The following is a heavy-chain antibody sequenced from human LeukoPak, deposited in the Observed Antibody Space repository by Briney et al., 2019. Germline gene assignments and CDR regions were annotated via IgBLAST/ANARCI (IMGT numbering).Heavy chain of an antibody. D-gene: IGHD3-22*01. J-gene: IGHJ4*02. Sequence: GGSLRLSCAASGFTFSSYGMHWVRQAPGKGLEGVAVISYDGSNKYYADSVKGRFTISRDNSKNTLYLQMNSLRAEDTAVYYCAKDLRYYDSSGYYYWGQGTLVTVSS. CDR3: AKDLRYYDSSGYYY. CDR2: ISYDGSNK. V-gene: IGHV3-30*18. CDR1: GFTFSSYG.